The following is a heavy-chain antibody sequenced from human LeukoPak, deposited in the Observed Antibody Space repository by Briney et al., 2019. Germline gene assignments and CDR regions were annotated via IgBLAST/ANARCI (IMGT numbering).Heavy chain of an antibody. CDR3: ARDVVATANLFDY. Sequence: ASVKVSCKASGYTFTGYYMHWVRQAPGQGLEWMGWLNPNSGGTNDAQKFQGRVTMTRDTSISTAYMELSRLRSDDTAVYYCARDVVATANLFDYWGQGTLVTVSS. J-gene: IGHJ4*02. D-gene: IGHD5-12*01. V-gene: IGHV1-2*02. CDR1: GYTFTGYY. CDR2: LNPNSGGT.